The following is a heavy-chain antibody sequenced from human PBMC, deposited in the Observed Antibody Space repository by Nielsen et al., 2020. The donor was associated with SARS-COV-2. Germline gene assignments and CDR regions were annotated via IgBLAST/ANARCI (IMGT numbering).Heavy chain of an antibody. Sequence: GESLKISCAASGFSFSNYAMNWVRHAPGKGLEWVSAISGRGGNTFYADSVKGRFTISRDNSKNTLYLQMNSLRAEDTAVYYCASDSNSYNYYYYYGMDVWGQGTTVTVSS. V-gene: IGHV3-23*01. CDR1: GFSFSNYA. CDR3: ASDSNSYNYYYYYGMDV. D-gene: IGHD2-2*01. J-gene: IGHJ6*02. CDR2: ISGRGGNT.